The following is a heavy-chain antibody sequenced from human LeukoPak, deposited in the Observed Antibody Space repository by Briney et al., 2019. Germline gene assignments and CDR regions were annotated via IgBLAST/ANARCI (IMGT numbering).Heavy chain of an antibody. CDR2: INHSGST. Sequence: SETLSLTCAVYGGSFSGYYWSWIRQPPGKGLEWIGEINHSGSTNYNPSLKSRVTISVDTSKNQFSLKLSSVTAADTAVYYCARGPSYRRDGYNLVLPLDYWGQGTLVTVSS. J-gene: IGHJ4*02. CDR1: GGSFSGYY. CDR3: ARGPSYRRDGYNLVLPLDY. V-gene: IGHV4-34*01. D-gene: IGHD5-24*01.